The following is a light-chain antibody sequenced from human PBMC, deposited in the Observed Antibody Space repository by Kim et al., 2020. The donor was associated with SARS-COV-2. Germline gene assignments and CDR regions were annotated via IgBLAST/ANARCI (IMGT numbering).Light chain of an antibody. CDR1: TSDFGGYNY. Sequence: QSVLTQPASVSGSPGQSITISCTGTTSDFGGYNYVSWYQQHPGKAPKLIIYEVNDRPPGVSNRFSGYKSGNTASLTISGLQAEDEADYYCSSYTSTSTLVFGTGTQLTVL. CDR3: SSYTSTSTLV. V-gene: IGLV2-14*01. J-gene: IGLJ1*01. CDR2: EVN.